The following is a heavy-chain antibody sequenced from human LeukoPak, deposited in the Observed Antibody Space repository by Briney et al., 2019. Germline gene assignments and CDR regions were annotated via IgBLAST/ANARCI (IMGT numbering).Heavy chain of an antibody. CDR1: GFTFSSYY. D-gene: IGHD1/OR15-1a*01. J-gene: IGHJ5*02. Sequence: GGSLRLSCAASGFTFSSYYMNWVRQAPGKGLEWVSSISSSSSNIYYADSVKGRFTISRDNAKNSLYLQMNSLRAEDTAVYYCAKAAGPKKNWFDPWGQGTLVTVSS. CDR3: AKAAGPKKNWFDP. V-gene: IGHV3-21*01. CDR2: ISSSSSNI.